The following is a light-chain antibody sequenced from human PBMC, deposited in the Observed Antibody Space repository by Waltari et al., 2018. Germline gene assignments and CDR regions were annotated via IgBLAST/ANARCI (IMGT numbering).Light chain of an antibody. V-gene: IGLV1-51*02. CDR1: SSNIGNNY. J-gene: IGLJ7*01. CDR3: GTWDSSLSGAV. CDR2: EDN. Sequence: QSVLTQPPSVSAAPGQRVTISCSGGSSNIGNNYVSWYRQFPGTAPKLLIYEDNGRRAGVPGRFSGSKSGTAATLDITGLQAGDEAEYYCGTWDSSLSGAVFGGGTHLTVL.